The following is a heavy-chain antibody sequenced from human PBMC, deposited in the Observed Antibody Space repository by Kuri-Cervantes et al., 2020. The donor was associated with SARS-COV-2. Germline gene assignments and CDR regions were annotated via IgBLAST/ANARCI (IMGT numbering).Heavy chain of an antibody. CDR2: IYPGDSET. CDR1: GYSFTSKW. Sequence: GESLKISCQSSGYSFTSKWIGWVRQTPGKGPEWLGIIYPGDSETRYSPSFQGQVTISADKSISTAYLQWSSLKASDTAIYYCARHPPGWLLPYNWFDPWGQGTLVTVSS. V-gene: IGHV5-51*01. D-gene: IGHD3-22*01. CDR3: ARHPPGWLLPYNWFDP. J-gene: IGHJ5*02.